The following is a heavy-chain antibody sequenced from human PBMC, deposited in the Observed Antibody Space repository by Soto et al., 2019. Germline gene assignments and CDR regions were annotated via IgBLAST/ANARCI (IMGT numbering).Heavy chain of an antibody. J-gene: IGHJ6*02. Sequence: EVQLLESGGGLVQPGKSLRVSCVASGLTFSTYAMTWVRRAPGKGLEWVSSISGSGGSTYYADSVKGRFTISRDNSKNILYLQMDSLRAEDTAIYYCAKGVTATRALNDLWGQGTTVTVSS. V-gene: IGHV3-23*01. CDR2: ISGSGGST. CDR3: AKGVTATRALNDL. D-gene: IGHD2-21*02. CDR1: GLTFSTYA.